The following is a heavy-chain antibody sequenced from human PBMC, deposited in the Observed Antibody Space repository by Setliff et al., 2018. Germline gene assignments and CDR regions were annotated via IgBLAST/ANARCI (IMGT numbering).Heavy chain of an antibody. J-gene: IGHJ4*02. V-gene: IGHV3-72*01. CDR2: TRNKANSYTT. CDR3: ARGSDFWSELDY. CDR1: GFTFSDHY. Sequence: GGSLRLSCAASGFTFSDHYMDWVRQAPGKGLGWVGRTRNKANSYTTEYAASVKGRFTISRDDSKNSLYLQMNSLKTEDTAVYFCARGSDFWSELDYWGQGTLVTVSS. D-gene: IGHD3-3*01.